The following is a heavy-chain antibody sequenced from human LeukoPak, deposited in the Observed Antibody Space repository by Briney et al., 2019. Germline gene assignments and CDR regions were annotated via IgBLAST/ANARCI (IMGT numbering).Heavy chain of an antibody. V-gene: IGHV3-23*01. J-gene: IGHJ4*02. Sequence: SGGSLRLSCAASGFTFRSYAVSWVRQALGKGLEWVSVISAKDGSTHYADSVKGRFTVSRDNSKNTLYLQMNSLRAEDTAVYYCAKGMAGPFDYWGQGTLVTVSS. D-gene: IGHD6-19*01. CDR3: AKGMAGPFDY. CDR1: GFTFRSYA. CDR2: ISAKDGST.